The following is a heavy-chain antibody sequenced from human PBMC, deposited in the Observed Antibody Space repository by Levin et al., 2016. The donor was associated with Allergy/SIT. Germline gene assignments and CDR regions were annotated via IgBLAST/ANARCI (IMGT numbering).Heavy chain of an antibody. V-gene: IGHV5-51*01. D-gene: IGHD3-10*01. CDR3: AGEGSYYGSGNPPWDY. Sequence: GESLKISCKGSGYSFTSYWIGWVRQMPGKGLEWMGIIYPGDSDTRYSPSFQGQVTISADKSISTAYLQWSSLKASDTAMYYCAGEGSYYGSGNPPWDYWGQGTLVTVSS. CDR1: GYSFTSYW. J-gene: IGHJ4*02. CDR2: IYPGDSDT.